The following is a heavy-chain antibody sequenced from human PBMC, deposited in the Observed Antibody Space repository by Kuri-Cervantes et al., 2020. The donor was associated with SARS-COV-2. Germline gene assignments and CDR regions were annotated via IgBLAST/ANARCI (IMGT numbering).Heavy chain of an antibody. CDR1: GFTFSNYW. CDR2: IKQHGSEK. V-gene: IGHV3-7*05. CDR3: ARGRRIDYGDYAGWGRMNWFDP. J-gene: IGHJ5*02. Sequence: GGSLRLSCTASGFTFSNYWMTWVRQAPGKGLEWVATIKQHGSEKYYVDSVKGRFTISRDNAKNSLYLQMNSLRAEDTAVYYCARGRRIDYGDYAGWGRMNWFDPWGQGTLVTVSS. D-gene: IGHD4-17*01.